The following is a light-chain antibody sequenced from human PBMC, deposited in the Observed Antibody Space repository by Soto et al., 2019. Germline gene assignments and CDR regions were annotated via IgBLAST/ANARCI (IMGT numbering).Light chain of an antibody. J-gene: IGLJ2*01. CDR3: SSFAGGGNPVL. CDR1: SSDVGGYNY. Sequence: QSVVTQPPSAAGSLGQSVTISCTGTSSDVGGYNYVSWHQQHPGKAPKVMIYEVTKRPPGVPDRFSGSKSGNTASLTVSGLQAEDEAHYYCSSFAGGGNPVLLGGGTKLTVL. CDR2: EVT. V-gene: IGLV2-8*01.